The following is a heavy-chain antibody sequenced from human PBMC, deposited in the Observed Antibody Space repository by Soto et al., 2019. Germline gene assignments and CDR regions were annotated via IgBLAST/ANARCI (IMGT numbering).Heavy chain of an antibody. CDR3: ARCGLDYGMDV. D-gene: IGHD3-16*01. CDR1: GGSISSYY. J-gene: IGHJ6*02. Sequence: SETLSLTCTVSGGSISSYYWCWTRQPAGKGLEWIGRFYPTGKTNYNPSLQSRLTMSADTSRNQFSLNLTSVTAADTAVYYCARCGLDYGMDVWGQGTMVTVS. CDR2: FYPTGKT. V-gene: IGHV4-4*07.